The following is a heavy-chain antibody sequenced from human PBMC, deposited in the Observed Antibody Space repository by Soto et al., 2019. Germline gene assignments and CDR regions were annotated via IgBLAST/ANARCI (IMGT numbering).Heavy chain of an antibody. CDR1: GDSISSSHW. D-gene: IGHD5-18*01. V-gene: IGHV4-4*02. Sequence: PSETLSLTCDVSGDSISSSHWWSWVRQPPGKGLEWIGEIYHTGSTNYNPSLESRVTISVDKSKNHFSLKLSSLTAADTAVYYCARDTAAMVHRVFEYWGQGTLVTVSS. CDR2: IYHTGST. CDR3: ARDTAAMVHRVFEY. J-gene: IGHJ4*02.